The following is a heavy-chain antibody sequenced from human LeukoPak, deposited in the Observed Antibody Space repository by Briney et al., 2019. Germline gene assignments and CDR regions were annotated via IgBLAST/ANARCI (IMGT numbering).Heavy chain of an antibody. J-gene: IGHJ4*02. Sequence: GRPLRLSCAASGFTFSSYAMHWVRQAPGKGLEWVAVISYDGSNKYYADSVKGRFTISRDNSKNTLYLQMNSLRAEDTAVYYCATDKNGGSGTTDYWGQGTLVTVSS. CDR1: GFTFSSYA. D-gene: IGHD3-10*01. V-gene: IGHV3-30-3*01. CDR2: ISYDGSNK. CDR3: ATDKNGGSGTTDY.